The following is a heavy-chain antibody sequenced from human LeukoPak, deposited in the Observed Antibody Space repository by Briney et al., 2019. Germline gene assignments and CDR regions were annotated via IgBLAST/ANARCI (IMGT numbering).Heavy chain of an antibody. CDR1: GFTFSSYG. Sequence: GRSLRLSCPASGFTFSSYGMHWVRQAPGKGLEWVAVISYDGSNKYYADSVKGRFTISRDNSKNTLYLQMNSLRAEDTAVYYCAKDGIGAPDYWGQGTLVTVSS. D-gene: IGHD3-10*01. J-gene: IGHJ4*02. CDR3: AKDGIGAPDY. V-gene: IGHV3-30*18. CDR2: ISYDGSNK.